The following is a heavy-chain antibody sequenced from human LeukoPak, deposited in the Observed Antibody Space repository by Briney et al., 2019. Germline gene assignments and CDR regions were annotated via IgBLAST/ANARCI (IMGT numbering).Heavy chain of an antibody. CDR1: GYSISSGYY. Sequence: SETLSLTCAVSGYSISSGYYWGWIRQPPGKGLEWIGSIYHSGSTYHNPSLKSRVTISVDTSKNQFSLKLSSVTAADTAVYYCARDPTPYSLWFGELLISWFDPWGQGTLVTVSS. V-gene: IGHV4-38-2*01. D-gene: IGHD3-10*01. CDR3: ARDPTPYSLWFGELLISWFDP. J-gene: IGHJ5*02. CDR2: IYHSGST.